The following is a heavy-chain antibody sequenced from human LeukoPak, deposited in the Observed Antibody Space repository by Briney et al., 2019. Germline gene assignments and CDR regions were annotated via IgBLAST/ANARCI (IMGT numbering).Heavy chain of an antibody. J-gene: IGHJ6*02. Sequence: ASVKVSCKASGGTFSSYAISWVRQAPGQGLEWMGRIIPIFGIANYAQKFQGRVTMTADKSTSTAYMELSSLRSEDTAVYYCARVPDIVVVPADPQSYYYYYGMDVWGQGTTVTVSS. D-gene: IGHD2-2*01. CDR2: IIPIFGIA. V-gene: IGHV1-69*04. CDR3: ARVPDIVVVPADPQSYYYYYGMDV. CDR1: GGTFSSYA.